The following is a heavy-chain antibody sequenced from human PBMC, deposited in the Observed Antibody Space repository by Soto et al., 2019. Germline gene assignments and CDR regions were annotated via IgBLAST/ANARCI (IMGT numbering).Heavy chain of an antibody. V-gene: IGHV1-69*01. CDR3: ARGWGYDSNDYYYAY. Sequence: QVQLVQSGAEVRKPGSSVKVSCKASGGTFSRHAISWERQAPGQGLEWMGGIIPIFGTANHAQKFQGRVTIIGDGSSSTVYMELSSLRSEETAMDYCARGWGYDSNDYYYAYWGQGTLVIVSS. J-gene: IGHJ4*02. D-gene: IGHD3-22*01. CDR1: GGTFSRHA. CDR2: IIPIFGTA.